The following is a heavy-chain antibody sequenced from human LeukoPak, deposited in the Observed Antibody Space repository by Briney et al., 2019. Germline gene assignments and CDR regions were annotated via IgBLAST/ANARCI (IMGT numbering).Heavy chain of an antibody. D-gene: IGHD6-13*01. CDR2: IRYDGSNK. J-gene: IGHJ4*02. V-gene: IGHV3-30*02. CDR1: GFTFSSYG. Sequence: GGSLRLSCAASGFTFSSYGMHWVRQAPGKGLEWVAFIRYDGSNKYYADSVKGRFTISRDNSKNTLYLQMNSLRAADTAVYYCAGIEYSSSWRFDYWGQGTLVTVSS. CDR3: AGIEYSSSWRFDY.